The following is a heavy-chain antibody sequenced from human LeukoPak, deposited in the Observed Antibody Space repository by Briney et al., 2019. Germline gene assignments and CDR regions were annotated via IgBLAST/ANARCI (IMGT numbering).Heavy chain of an antibody. CDR2: IKSKTDGGTT. J-gene: IGHJ4*02. Sequence: GGSLRLSCAASKFAFNNAWKSWFRQAPGKGLEWVGHIKSKTDGGTTDYAAPVQGRFTISRDDSKDRLYLQMNSLKTEDTAVYYCTAVPHDSAVWGQGTLVTVSS. D-gene: IGHD3-22*01. CDR3: TAVPHDSAV. CDR1: KFAFNNAW. V-gene: IGHV3-15*01.